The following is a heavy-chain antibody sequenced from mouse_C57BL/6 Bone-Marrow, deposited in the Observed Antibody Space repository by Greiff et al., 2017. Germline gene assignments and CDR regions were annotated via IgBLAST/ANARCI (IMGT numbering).Heavy chain of an antibody. V-gene: IGHV1-64*01. Sequence: QVKLQQPGAELVKPGASVKLSCKASGYTFPSYWMHWVKQRPGQGLEWIGMIHPNRGSTNYNEKFKSKATLAVYKSSSTAYMQLSILTSEDSAVYYVARSGGVVTVPFAYWGQGTLVTVAA. D-gene: IGHD2-2*01. CDR3: ARSGGVVTVPFAY. CDR2: IHPNRGST. CDR1: GYTFPSYW. J-gene: IGHJ3*01.